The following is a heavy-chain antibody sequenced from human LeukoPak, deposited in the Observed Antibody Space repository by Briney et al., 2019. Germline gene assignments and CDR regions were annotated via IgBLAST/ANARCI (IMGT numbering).Heavy chain of an antibody. CDR1: GFTVSSNY. Sequence: GGSLGLSCAASGFTVSSNYMSWVRQAPGKGLEWVSVIYSGGSTYYADSVKGRFTISRDNSRNTLYLQMNSLRAEDTFVFHGEKGIRYCSGGSCIDYWGQGTLVTVSS. CDR2: IYSGGST. J-gene: IGHJ4*02. D-gene: IGHD2-15*01. CDR3: EKGIRYCSGGSCIDY. V-gene: IGHV3-53*01.